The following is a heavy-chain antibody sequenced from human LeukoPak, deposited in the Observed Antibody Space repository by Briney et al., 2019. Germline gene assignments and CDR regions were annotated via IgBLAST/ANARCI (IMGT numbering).Heavy chain of an antibody. D-gene: IGHD2-15*01. CDR3: AREYCRGGRCYGADY. J-gene: IGHJ4*02. V-gene: IGHV1-18*01. CDR1: GYTFTSYG. CDR2: ISAYNGNT. Sequence: GASVKVSCKASGYTFTSYGISWVRQAPGQGLEWMGWISAYNGNTNYAQKLQGRVTMTTDTSTSTGYMELRSLRSDDTAMYYCAREYCRGGRCYGADYWGQGTLVTVSS.